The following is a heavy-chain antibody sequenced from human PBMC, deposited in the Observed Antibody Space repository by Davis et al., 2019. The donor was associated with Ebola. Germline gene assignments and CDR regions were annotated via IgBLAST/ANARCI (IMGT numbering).Heavy chain of an antibody. CDR1: GGSISSSSYY. CDR3: ALGGDRDWFDP. D-gene: IGHD3-16*01. Sequence: GSLRLSCTVSGGSISSSSYYWGWIRQPPGKGLEWIGSIYYSGSTYYNPSLKSRVTISVDTSKNQFSLKLSSVTAADTAVYYCALGGDRDWFDPWGQGTLVTVSS. V-gene: IGHV4-39*01. J-gene: IGHJ5*02. CDR2: IYYSGST.